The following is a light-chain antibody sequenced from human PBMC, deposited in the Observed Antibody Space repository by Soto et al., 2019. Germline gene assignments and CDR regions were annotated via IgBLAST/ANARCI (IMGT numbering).Light chain of an antibody. V-gene: IGKV1-5*01. Sequence: DIQMTQSPSTLSASVVDRVTITCRASQSISSWLAWYQQKPGKAPKLLIYDASSLESGVPSRFSGSGSGTEINVTISSLQPDDFATYYCQQYNRYPLTVGGGTKVEIK. CDR2: DAS. CDR1: QSISSW. J-gene: IGKJ4*01. CDR3: QQYNRYPLT.